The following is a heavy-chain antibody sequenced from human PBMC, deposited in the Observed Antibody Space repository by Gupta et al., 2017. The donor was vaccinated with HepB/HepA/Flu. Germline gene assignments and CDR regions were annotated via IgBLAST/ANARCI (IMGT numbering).Heavy chain of an antibody. J-gene: IGHJ4*02. D-gene: IGHD5-24*01. CDR2: IKQDGSEK. CDR1: GFTFSSYW. V-gene: IGHV3-7*01. CDR3: ARDPRRAWESQFSFFDD. Sequence: EVQLVESGGGLVQPGGSLRLSCADSGFTFSSYWMSWVRQAPGKGLEWVANIKQDGSEKYYVDSVKGRFTISRDNTKKSVYLQMNSLRAEDTAVYYCARDPRRAWESQFSFFDDWGQGTLVTVSS.